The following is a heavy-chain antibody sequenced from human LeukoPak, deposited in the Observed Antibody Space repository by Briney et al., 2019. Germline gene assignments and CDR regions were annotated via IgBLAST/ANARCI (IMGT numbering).Heavy chain of an antibody. D-gene: IGHD1-26*01. J-gene: IGHJ4*02. CDR3: AREDSGSYYGGNY. Sequence: GGSLRLSCAASGFIFSDYYMSWIRQAPGKGLEWVSYISSGGGTIYYADSVKGRFTISRDNSKNTLYLQMNSLRAADTAVYYCAREDSGSYYGGNYWGQGTLVTVSS. CDR1: GFIFSDYY. CDR2: ISSGGGTI. V-gene: IGHV3-11*04.